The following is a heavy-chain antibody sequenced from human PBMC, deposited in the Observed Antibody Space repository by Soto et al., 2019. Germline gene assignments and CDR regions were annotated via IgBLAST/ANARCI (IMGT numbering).Heavy chain of an antibody. D-gene: IGHD1-26*01. CDR1: GFTFSAYS. Sequence: GGSLRLSCAASGFTFSAYSMNWVRQAPGKGLEWVSYISSSSGTIYYADSVKGRFTISRDNAKNSLYLQMNSLRAEDTAVYYCATTLIRPWDLTFDHWGQGTLVTVSS. CDR3: ATTLIRPWDLTFDH. CDR2: ISSSSGTI. J-gene: IGHJ4*02. V-gene: IGHV3-48*01.